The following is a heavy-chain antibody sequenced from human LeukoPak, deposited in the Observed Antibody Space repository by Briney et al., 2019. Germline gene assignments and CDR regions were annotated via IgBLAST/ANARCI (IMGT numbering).Heavy chain of an antibody. CDR1: GGSINSYY. CDR3: ARGGYYGSGNDFRFDP. Sequence: TSETLSLTCTVSGGSINSYYWSWIRQPPGKGLECIGYIHYTGSTNYNPSPKSRVTISVDTPKNQFSLKLSSVTAADTAIYYCARGGYYGSGNDFRFDPWGQGTLVTVSS. D-gene: IGHD3-10*01. J-gene: IGHJ5*02. V-gene: IGHV4-59*01. CDR2: IHYTGST.